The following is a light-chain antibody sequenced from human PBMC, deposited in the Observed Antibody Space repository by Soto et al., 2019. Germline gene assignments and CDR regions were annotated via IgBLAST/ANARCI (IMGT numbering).Light chain of an antibody. CDR2: DAS. V-gene: IGKV3-11*01. Sequence: ILLTQSPATLSLSPGESATLSCRPSQSVSSYLAWYQQKPGQAPRLLIYDASNRATGIPARFSGSGSGTDFSLTISSLEPEDFAVYYCQQRNNWPPGLTFGQGTRLEV. J-gene: IGKJ5*01. CDR1: QSVSSY. CDR3: QQRNNWPPGLT.